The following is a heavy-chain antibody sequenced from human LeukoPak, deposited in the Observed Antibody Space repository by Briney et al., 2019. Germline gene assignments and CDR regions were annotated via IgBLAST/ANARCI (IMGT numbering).Heavy chain of an antibody. V-gene: IGHV3-30*02. CDR2: IRYDGSNK. Sequence: PGGSLRLSCAASGFTFSSYGMHWVRQAPGKGLEWVAFIRYDGSNKYYADSVKGRFTISRDNSKNTLYLQMNSLRAEDTAVYYCAKDLRDGYNQLHAFDIWGQGTMVTVSS. CDR3: AKDLRDGYNQLHAFDI. J-gene: IGHJ3*02. D-gene: IGHD5-24*01. CDR1: GFTFSSYG.